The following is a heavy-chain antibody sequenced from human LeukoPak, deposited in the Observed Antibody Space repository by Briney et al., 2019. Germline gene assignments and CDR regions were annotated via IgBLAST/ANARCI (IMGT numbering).Heavy chain of an antibody. CDR1: GFTLSNYW. J-gene: IGHJ6*02. D-gene: IGHD3-9*01. CDR3: ARVANITTFGMDV. V-gene: IGHV3-74*01. CDR2: ISDHGSIT. Sequence: PGGSLRLSCAASGFTLSNYWMHWVRQAPGKGLVWVSRISDHGSITNFADSVKGRFSISRDTAKNTLYLEMNSLRVEDTAVYYCARVANITTFGMDVWGQGTTVTVSS.